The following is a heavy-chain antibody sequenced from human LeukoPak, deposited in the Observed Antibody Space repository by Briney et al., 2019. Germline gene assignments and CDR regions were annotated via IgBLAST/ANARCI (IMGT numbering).Heavy chain of an antibody. CDR1: GFTFSRYW. J-gene: IGHJ1*01. D-gene: IGHD3-22*01. Sequence: GGSLRLSCAASGFTFSRYWMHWVRQAPGKGLVWVSRIKSDGSTNYADSVKGRFTISRDNAKSTVSLQMNSLRAEDTGVYYCARAPAEIGGYYPEYFRHWGQGTLVTVSS. CDR2: IKSDGST. V-gene: IGHV3-74*01. CDR3: ARAPAEIGGYYPEYFRH.